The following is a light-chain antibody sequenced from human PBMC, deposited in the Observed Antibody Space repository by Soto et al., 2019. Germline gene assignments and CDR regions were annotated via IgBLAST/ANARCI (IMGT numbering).Light chain of an antibody. V-gene: IGKV3-20*01. Sequence: ESVLTQSPGTLSLSPGERATLSCRASQSVSNYYLAWYQQKPGQAPRLLLYGAFNRATGIPDRFSGSGSGTDFTLTISRLEPGDFAVYYCQQYGSSPRTYGQGTKVEIK. CDR2: GAF. J-gene: IGKJ1*01. CDR3: QQYGSSPRT. CDR1: QSVSNYY.